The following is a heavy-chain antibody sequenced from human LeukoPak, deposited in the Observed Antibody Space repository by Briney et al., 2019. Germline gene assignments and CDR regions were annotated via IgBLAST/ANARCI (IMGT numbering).Heavy chain of an antibody. CDR3: ARGGGSYHTAYDY. CDR1: GGPFSGYY. V-gene: IGHV4-34*01. Sequence: SETLSLTCAVYGGPFSGYYWSWIRQPPGKGLEWLGDINHSGSTNDNPSLKRRVTISVDTSKNQYSLKLSSVTAADTAVYYGARGGGSYHTAYDYWGQGTLVTVSS. J-gene: IGHJ4*02. CDR2: INHSGST. D-gene: IGHD1-26*01.